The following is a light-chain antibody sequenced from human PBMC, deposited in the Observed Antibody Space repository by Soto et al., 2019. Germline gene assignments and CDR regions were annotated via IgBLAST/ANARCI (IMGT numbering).Light chain of an antibody. CDR1: QNIDNY. Sequence: DIQMTQSTSSLSASLGDRVTITCRASQNIDNYLNWYQQKPGKAPKLLIYATSTLQSGVPSRFSGSGSGTEFTLTISSLQAEDFASYYCQQSYSTPPTLGQGTKVDIK. CDR2: ATS. J-gene: IGKJ1*01. CDR3: QQSYSTPPT. V-gene: IGKV1-39*01.